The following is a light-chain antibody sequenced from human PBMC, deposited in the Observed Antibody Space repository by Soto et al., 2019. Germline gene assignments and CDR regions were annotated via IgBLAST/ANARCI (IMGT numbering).Light chain of an antibody. Sequence: DVQMPQSPSAMSASVGDRVTITCRASQDISRFVAWFQQKPGKAPERLIYDTSSLQPGVPSRFRGSGSETEFTLAISGLQPEDFATYYCLQHNSYPYSFGQGTKLEIK. J-gene: IGKJ2*03. CDR2: DTS. CDR1: QDISRF. V-gene: IGKV1-17*03. CDR3: LQHNSYPYS.